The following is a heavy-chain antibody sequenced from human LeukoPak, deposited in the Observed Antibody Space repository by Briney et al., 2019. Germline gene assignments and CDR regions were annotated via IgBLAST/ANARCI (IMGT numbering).Heavy chain of an antibody. CDR1: GGPFDNYA. V-gene: IGHV1-69*04. CDR2: IIPSLNRA. Sequence: ASVTISFKSSGGPFDNYAINWVRQAPGQGLEWMGRIIPSLNRANYAQIRVTITADKSTATAYMELSGLRYEDTAVYYCARRTGRVDDAFDVWGQGTMVTVSS. J-gene: IGHJ3*01. D-gene: IGHD3/OR15-3a*01. CDR3: ARRTGRVDDAFDV.